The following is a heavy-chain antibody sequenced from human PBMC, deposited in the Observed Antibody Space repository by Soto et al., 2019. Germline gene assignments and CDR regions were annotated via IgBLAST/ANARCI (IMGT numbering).Heavy chain of an antibody. CDR2: IYSSGNT. CDR1: GGTISSYY. J-gene: IGHJ5*02. Sequence: SETLSLTCSVSGGTISSYYWTWIRQPAGKGLEWIGRIYSSGNTKYNPSLQSRVTMSLDTSNNQFSLRLTSVTAADTAVYYCARGQRFSDWFDPWGQGTLVTVSS. CDR3: ARGQRFSDWFDP. V-gene: IGHV4-4*07. D-gene: IGHD3-3*01.